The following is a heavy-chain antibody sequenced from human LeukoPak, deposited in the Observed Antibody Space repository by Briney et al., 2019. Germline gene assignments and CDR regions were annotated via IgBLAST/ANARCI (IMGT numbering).Heavy chain of an antibody. D-gene: IGHD3-10*01. J-gene: IGHJ3*02. CDR2: ISSSGNTK. V-gene: IGHV3-48*01. CDR1: GFTFSSDS. CDR3: ARDQYYYGSGGVRNAFDI. Sequence: PGGSLRLSCAGSGFTFSSDSMNWVRQAPGKGLEWVSYISSSGNTKHYVDSVKGRFTISRDNAKNSLYLQMNSLSAEDTAVYYCARDQYYYGSGGVRNAFDIWGQGTMVTVSS.